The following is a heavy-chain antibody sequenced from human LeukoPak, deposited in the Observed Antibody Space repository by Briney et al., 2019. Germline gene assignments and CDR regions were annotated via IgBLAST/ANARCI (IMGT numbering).Heavy chain of an antibody. V-gene: IGHV3-53*01. J-gene: IGHJ4*02. CDR2: IYSGGNT. D-gene: IGHD6-13*01. Sequence: GGSLRLSCTASGFSVSHNYMNWVRQTPGKGLEWVALIYSGGNTHYADSVKGRFTISRDNSKNTLYLQMSSLRVEDTAVYYCTRDTPGIAASVSGGWGQGTLVTVSS. CDR3: TRDTPGIAASVSGG. CDR1: GFSVSHNY.